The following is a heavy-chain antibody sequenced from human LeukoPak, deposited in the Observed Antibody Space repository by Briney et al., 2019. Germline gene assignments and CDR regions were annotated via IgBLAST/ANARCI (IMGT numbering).Heavy chain of an antibody. J-gene: IGHJ4*02. CDR2: ISPYNGNT. V-gene: IGHV1-18*01. CDR1: GYTFTSYG. D-gene: IGHD2-21*01. CDR3: ARDRQCGY. Sequence: PAASVKVSCKASGYTFTSYGISWVRQAPGQGLEWMGWISPYNGNTNYAPKLQGRLTMTTDTSTSTAYMELRSLRSDDTAAYYCARDRQCGYWGRGTLVTVSS.